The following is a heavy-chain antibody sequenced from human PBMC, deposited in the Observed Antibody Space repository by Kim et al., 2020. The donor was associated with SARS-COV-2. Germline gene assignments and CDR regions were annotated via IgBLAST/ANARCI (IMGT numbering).Heavy chain of an antibody. CDR3: AKDGRRGDGMDV. CDR1: GFTFDDYA. J-gene: IGHJ6*02. Sequence: GGSLRLSCAASGFTFDDYAMHWVRQAPGKGLEWVSGISWNSGSIGYADSVKGRFTISRDNAKNSLYLQMNSLRAEDTALYYCAKDGRRGDGMDVWGQGTTVTVSS. V-gene: IGHV3-9*01. D-gene: IGHD3-10*01. CDR2: ISWNSGSI.